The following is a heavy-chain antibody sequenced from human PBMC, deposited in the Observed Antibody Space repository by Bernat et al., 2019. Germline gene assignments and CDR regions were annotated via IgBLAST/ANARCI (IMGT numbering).Heavy chain of an antibody. V-gene: IGHV5-51*01. J-gene: IGHJ1*01. D-gene: IGHD5-12*01. CDR2: INPGDSDT. Sequence: EVQLVQPGAEVKKPGESLKISCKGFGYSFTSYWIGWVPQLPGKGLEWMGIINPGDSDTRYSPSFQGQVTISADKSISTAYLQWSSLKASDTAMYYCARSTGYSGYELQHWGQGTLVTVSS. CDR1: GYSFTSYW. CDR3: ARSTGYSGYELQH.